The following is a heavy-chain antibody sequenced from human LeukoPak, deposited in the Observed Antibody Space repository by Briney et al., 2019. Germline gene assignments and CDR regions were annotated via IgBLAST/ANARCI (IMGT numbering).Heavy chain of an antibody. Sequence: GASVKVSCKASGYTFTSYDINWVRQAPGQGLEWLGWINPNSGGTRNAQKIQGRVTMTRDTSTSTAYMELSGLRSDDTAVYYCARGDFWSGSFDYWGQGTLVTVSS. D-gene: IGHD3-3*01. V-gene: IGHV1-2*02. CDR2: INPNSGGT. CDR1: GYTFTSYD. CDR3: ARGDFWSGSFDY. J-gene: IGHJ4*02.